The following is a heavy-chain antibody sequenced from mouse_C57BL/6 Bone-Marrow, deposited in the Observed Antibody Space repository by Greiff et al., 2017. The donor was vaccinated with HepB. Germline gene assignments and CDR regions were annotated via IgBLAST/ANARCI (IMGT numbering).Heavy chain of an antibody. CDR3: ARDCDYDGGYAMDY. CDR2: INPNYGTT. J-gene: IGHJ4*01. Sequence: EVKLVESGPELVKPGASVKISCKASGYSFTDYNMNWVKQSNGKSLEWIGVINPNYGTTSYNQKFKGKATLTVDQSSSTAYMQINSLTSEDSAVYYCARDCDYDGGYAMDYWGQGTSVTVSS. CDR1: GYSFTDYN. D-gene: IGHD2-4*01. V-gene: IGHV1-39*01.